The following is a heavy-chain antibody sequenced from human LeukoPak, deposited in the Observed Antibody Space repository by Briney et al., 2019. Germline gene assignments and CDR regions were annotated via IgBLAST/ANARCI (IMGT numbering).Heavy chain of an antibody. CDR3: AREARGSGRDFDY. CDR1: GLSFSDFY. J-gene: IGHJ4*02. D-gene: IGHD1-26*01. CDR2: IGTRSNPI. Sequence: GGSLRPSCAASGLSFSDFYMSWIRQAPGMGLEWISYIGTRSNPIYYADSVKGRFTISRDDAKNSLYLQMNSLRDEDTAVYFCAREARGSGRDFDYWGQGILVTVSS. V-gene: IGHV3-11*01.